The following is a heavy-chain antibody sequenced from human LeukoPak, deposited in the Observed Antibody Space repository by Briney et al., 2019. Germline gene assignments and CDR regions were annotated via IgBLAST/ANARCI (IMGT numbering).Heavy chain of an antibody. V-gene: IGHV4-59*01. CDR1: GGSLSSYY. Sequence: SETLSLTCTVSGGSLSSYYRSWIPHPPVKGLEWIGYIYYSGSTNYNPSLKSRVTISVDTSKNQFSLKLSSVTAADTAVYYCARGTYYYDSSGYYYYYYYMDVWGKGTTVTVSS. D-gene: IGHD3-22*01. J-gene: IGHJ6*03. CDR2: IYYSGST. CDR3: ARGTYYYDSSGYYYYYYYMDV.